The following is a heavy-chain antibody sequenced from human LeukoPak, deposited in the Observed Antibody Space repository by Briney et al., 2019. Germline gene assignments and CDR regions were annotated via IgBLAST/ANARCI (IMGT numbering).Heavy chain of an antibody. Sequence: ASVKVSCKASGYTFSGYYLHWARQAPGQGLEWMGWINPNSGGTNYAQKFQGRVTMTRDTSISTAYMELSRLTSDDTAVYYCARDSCSISSCPFFAYWGRGTLVTVSS. CDR2: INPNSGGT. J-gene: IGHJ4*02. D-gene: IGHD2-2*01. V-gene: IGHV1-2*02. CDR1: GYTFSGYY. CDR3: ARDSCSISSCPFFAY.